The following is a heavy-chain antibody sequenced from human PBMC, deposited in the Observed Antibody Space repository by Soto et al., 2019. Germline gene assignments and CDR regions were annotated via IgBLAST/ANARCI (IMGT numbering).Heavy chain of an antibody. D-gene: IGHD1-1*01. CDR3: AINEGTNGYKFAY. V-gene: IGHV1-69*01. Sequence: QVQLVQSGAEVKKPGSSVKVSCKASGGTFSTYDICWVRQAPGQGLEWMGGIIPLFGTANYAQKFQGRSTINADESTRTAYMELRRLRYEDTAVYYCAINEGTNGYKFAYWGQGTLVTVSS. CDR1: GGTFSTYD. CDR2: IIPLFGTA. J-gene: IGHJ4*02.